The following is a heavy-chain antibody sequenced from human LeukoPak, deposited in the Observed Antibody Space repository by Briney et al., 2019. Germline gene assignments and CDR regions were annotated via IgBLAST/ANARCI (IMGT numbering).Heavy chain of an antibody. V-gene: IGHV3-21*01. CDR3: AAEMVVVPAADAFDI. CDR2: ITNSGSYI. D-gene: IGHD2-2*01. J-gene: IGHJ3*02. Sequence: GGSLRLSCAASGFTFSTYSMNWVRQAPGEGLEWVSSITNSGSYIYYADSVKGRFTISRDNAKNSLYLQMNSLRAEDTAVYYCAAEMVVVPAADAFDIWGQGTMVTVSS. CDR1: GFTFSTYS.